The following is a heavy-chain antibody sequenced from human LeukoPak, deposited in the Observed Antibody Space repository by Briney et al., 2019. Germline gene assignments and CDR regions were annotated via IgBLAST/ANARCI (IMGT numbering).Heavy chain of an antibody. V-gene: IGHV4-4*02. Sequence: PSGTLSLTCAVSGGSISSSNWWSWVRQPPGKGLEWIGEIYHSGSTNYNPSLKSRVTISVDKSKNQFSLKLSSVTAAGTAVYYCAREVMIVVGHNWFDPWGQGTLVTVSS. D-gene: IGHD3-22*01. J-gene: IGHJ5*02. CDR2: IYHSGST. CDR1: GGSISSSNW. CDR3: AREVMIVVGHNWFDP.